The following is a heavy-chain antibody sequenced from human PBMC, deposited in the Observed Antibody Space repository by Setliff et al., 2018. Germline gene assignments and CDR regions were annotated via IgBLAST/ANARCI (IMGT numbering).Heavy chain of an antibody. CDR2: VTVYNGNT. D-gene: IGHD3-22*01. J-gene: IGHJ4*02. CDR1: GYTFNNYG. CDR3: ARINFYVSSGYYYAPDY. V-gene: IGHV1-18*01. Sequence: ASVKVSCKASGYTFNNYGVAWVRQAPGQGLEWMGWVTVYNGNTKYAQNLQGRHTLTTDISTSTAYMELGSLTTDDTAVYYCARINFYVSSGYYYAPDYWGPGTLVTVS.